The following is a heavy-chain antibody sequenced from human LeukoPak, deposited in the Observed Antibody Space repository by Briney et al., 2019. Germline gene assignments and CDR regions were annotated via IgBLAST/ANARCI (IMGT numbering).Heavy chain of an antibody. CDR1: GFTFSSYE. CDR2: ISSSGSTI. CDR3: AREPLGYGDYEPFDY. J-gene: IGHJ4*02. Sequence: GGSLRLSCAASGFTFSSYEMNWVREAPGKGLEWGSYISSSGSTIYYADSVKGRFTISRDNAKNSLYLQMNSLRAEDTAVYYCAREPLGYGDYEPFDYWGQGTLVTVSS. V-gene: IGHV3-48*03. D-gene: IGHD4-17*01.